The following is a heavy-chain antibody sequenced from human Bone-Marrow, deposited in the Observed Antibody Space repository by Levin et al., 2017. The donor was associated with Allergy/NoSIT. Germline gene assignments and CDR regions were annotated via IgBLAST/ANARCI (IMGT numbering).Heavy chain of an antibody. V-gene: IGHV4-38-2*01. D-gene: IGHD2-15*01. CDR3: ARTLGYCSGDSCYFYFDY. CDR1: GYSISSAYY. CDR2: IYHSGST. J-gene: IGHJ4*02. Sequence: SQTLSLTCAVSGYSISSAYYWGWIRQPPGAGLEWIGNIYHSGSTYYNPSPKSRVTISVDTSKNQFSLKVTSVTAADTAVYYCARTLGYCSGDSCYFYFDYWGRGTLVTVSS.